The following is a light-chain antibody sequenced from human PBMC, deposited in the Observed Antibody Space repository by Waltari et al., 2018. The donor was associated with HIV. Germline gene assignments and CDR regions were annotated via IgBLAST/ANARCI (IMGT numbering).Light chain of an antibody. Sequence: QSVLTQPASVSGSTGTSITISCPGTSRDVGIYNLVSWYPQHPGKAPKLIIYEVTERPSGVSNRFAGFKSANTASLTISGVQAEDEADYYCFSYVGSSLWVFGGGTKLTVL. V-gene: IGLV2-23*02. CDR1: SRDVGIYNL. CDR3: FSYVGSSLWV. J-gene: IGLJ3*02. CDR2: EVT.